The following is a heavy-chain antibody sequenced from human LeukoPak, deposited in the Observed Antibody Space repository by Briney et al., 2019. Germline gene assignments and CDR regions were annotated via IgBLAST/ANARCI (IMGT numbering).Heavy chain of an antibody. V-gene: IGHV1-3*01. D-gene: IGHD6-19*01. J-gene: IGHJ5*02. Sequence: ASVKVSCKASGYTFTSYAMHWVRQAPGQRLEWMGWINAGNGNTKYSQKFQGRVTITRDTSASTAYMELSSLRSEDTAVYYCARGYSSGMNWFDPWDQGTLVTVSS. CDR3: ARGYSSGMNWFDP. CDR2: INAGNGNT. CDR1: GYTFTSYA.